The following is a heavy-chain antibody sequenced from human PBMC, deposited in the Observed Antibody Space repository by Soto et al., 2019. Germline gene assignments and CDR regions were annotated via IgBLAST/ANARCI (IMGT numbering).Heavy chain of an antibody. D-gene: IGHD3-10*01. J-gene: IGHJ4*02. CDR2: INAGNGNT. Sequence: ASVKVSCKASGYTFTSYAMHWVRQAPGQRLEWMGWINAGNGNTKYSQKFQGRVTITRDTSASTAYMELSGLRSEDTAVYYCARDYGSVIFDYWGQGTLVTVSS. CDR3: ARDYGSVIFDY. V-gene: IGHV1-3*01. CDR1: GYTFTSYA.